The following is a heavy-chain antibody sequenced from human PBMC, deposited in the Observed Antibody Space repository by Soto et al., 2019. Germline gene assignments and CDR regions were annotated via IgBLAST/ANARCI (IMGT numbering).Heavy chain of an antibody. J-gene: IGHJ6*02. D-gene: IGHD3-10*01. V-gene: IGHV3-30-3*01. CDR2: ISYDGSNK. CDR1: GFTFSSYA. CDR3: ARGDGWFGERSGMDV. Sequence: QVQLVESGGGVVQPGRSLRLSCAASGFTFSSYAMHWVRQAPGKGLEWVAVISYDGSNKYYADSVKGRFTISRDNSKNTLYQQMNRLVAEDTDVYYWARGDGWFGERSGMDVWGQGTTVTVSS.